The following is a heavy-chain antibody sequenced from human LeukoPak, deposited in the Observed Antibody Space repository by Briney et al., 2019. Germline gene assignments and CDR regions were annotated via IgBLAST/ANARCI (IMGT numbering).Heavy chain of an antibody. D-gene: IGHD3-22*01. J-gene: IGHJ4*02. Sequence: PGGSLRLSCAASGFTFSNYWMNWVRQAPGKGLEWVANIKQDGGEKSYVDSVKGRFTISRDNAKNSLYLQMNSLRAEDTAVYYCARAVGTYYYDSSGSRLMGYWGQGTLVTVSS. CDR3: ARAVGTYYYDSSGSRLMGY. CDR1: GFTFSNYW. CDR2: IKQDGGEK. V-gene: IGHV3-7*01.